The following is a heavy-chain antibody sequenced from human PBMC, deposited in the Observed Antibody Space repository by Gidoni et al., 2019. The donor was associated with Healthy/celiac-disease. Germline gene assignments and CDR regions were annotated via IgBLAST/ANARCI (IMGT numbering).Heavy chain of an antibody. CDR1: GFTFSSYS. J-gene: IGHJ4*02. Sequence: EVQLVESGGGLVKPGGSLRLSCAASGFTFSSYSMNWVRQAPGKGLEWVSSISSSSSYIYYADSVKGRFTISRDNAKNSLYLQMNSLRAEDTAVYYCARHQVGAMVDYWGQGTLVTVSS. D-gene: IGHD5-18*01. V-gene: IGHV3-21*01. CDR2: ISSSSSYI. CDR3: ARHQVGAMVDY.